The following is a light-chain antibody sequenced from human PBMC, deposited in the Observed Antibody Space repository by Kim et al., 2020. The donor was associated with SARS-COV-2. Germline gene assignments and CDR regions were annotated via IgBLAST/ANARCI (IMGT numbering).Light chain of an antibody. CDR1: QGISNY. CDR3: QQYNVVPRT. V-gene: IGKV1-9*01. J-gene: IGKJ1*01. Sequence: ASVGDRVTITCRASQGISNYLAWYQQSPGKAPNLLIYGASTLQSGVPSRFSGSGSETDFTFTISSLQPEDFATYFCQQYNVVPRTFGQGTKVDIK. CDR2: GAS.